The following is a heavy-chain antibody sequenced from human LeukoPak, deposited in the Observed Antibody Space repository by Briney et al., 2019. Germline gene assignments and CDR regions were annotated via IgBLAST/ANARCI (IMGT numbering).Heavy chain of an antibody. CDR1: GFSFSSYT. CDR3: ARVDTGRRCCNWFDP. J-gene: IGHJ5*02. CDR2: MKEDGSDI. V-gene: IGHV3-7*01. Sequence: GGSLRLSCVASGFSFSSYTMSWVRQAPGKGLEWVAKMKEDGSDINYVDSVKGRFTICRDNAKNSLCLQMSSLRAEDTAVYYCARVDTGRRCCNWFDPWGQGTLVTVSS. D-gene: IGHD2-8*02.